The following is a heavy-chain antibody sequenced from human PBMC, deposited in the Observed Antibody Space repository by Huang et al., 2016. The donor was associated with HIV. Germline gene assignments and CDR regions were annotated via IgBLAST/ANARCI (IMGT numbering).Heavy chain of an antibody. J-gene: IGHJ4*02. CDR3: ARDRDFYDSSGYWGFNYFDY. V-gene: IGHV1-46*01. CDR1: GYAFTSSY. Sequence: VKVSCKASGYAFTSSYMHWVRQAPGQGLESMGIIKPSDGSTSYTKKCQGRVTTTRDTSTNPVFMELSSLRSEDTDVYYCARDRDFYDSSGYWGFNYFDYWGQGTLVTVSS. D-gene: IGHD3-22*01. CDR2: IKPSDGST.